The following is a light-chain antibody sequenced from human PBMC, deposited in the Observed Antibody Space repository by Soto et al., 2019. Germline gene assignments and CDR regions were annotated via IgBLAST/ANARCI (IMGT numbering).Light chain of an antibody. CDR1: QGIGSY. CDR2: GAS. Sequence: DFPLTQSPSFLSASVGDRVTITCRASQGIGSYLGWYQQAPGKAPKLLIYGASTLQSGVPSRFSGSGSGTDFTLTISSLEPEDFAVYYCQQRSNWAITFGQGTRLEIK. CDR3: QQRSNWAIT. J-gene: IGKJ5*01. V-gene: IGKV1-9*01.